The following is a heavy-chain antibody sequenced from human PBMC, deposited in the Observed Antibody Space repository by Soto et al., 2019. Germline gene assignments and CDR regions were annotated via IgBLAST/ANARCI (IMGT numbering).Heavy chain of an antibody. Sequence: SETLSLTCTFSCDSLIRAGYCWSWIRQAPEKGLEWIGYICYSGSTYHNPSLKSRTSMSVDTSKRQFSLTLTSVTAADTAVYYCAREESGLFDYWGQGRLVTVSS. V-gene: IGHV4-30-4*08. CDR2: ICYSGST. CDR1: CDSLIRAGYC. J-gene: IGHJ4*02. CDR3: AREESGLFDY. D-gene: IGHD5-12*01.